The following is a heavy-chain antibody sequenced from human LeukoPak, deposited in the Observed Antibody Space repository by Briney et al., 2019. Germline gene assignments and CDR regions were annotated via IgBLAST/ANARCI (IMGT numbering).Heavy chain of an antibody. CDR1: GGSISSSSYY. V-gene: IGHV4-39*01. D-gene: IGHD2-2*01. CDR2: IYYSGST. CDR3: ARRVVPAAMRVGASDI. J-gene: IGHJ3*02. Sequence: PSETLSLTCTVSGGSISSSSYYWGWIRQPPGKGLEWIGSIYYSGSTYYNPSLKSRVTISVDTSKNQFSLKLSSVTAADTAVYYCARRVVPAAMRVGASDIWGQGTMVTVSS.